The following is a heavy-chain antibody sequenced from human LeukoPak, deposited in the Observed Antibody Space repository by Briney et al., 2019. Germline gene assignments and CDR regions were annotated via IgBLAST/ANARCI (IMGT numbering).Heavy chain of an antibody. D-gene: IGHD2-21*01. V-gene: IGHV3-74*03. J-gene: IGHJ4*02. CDR1: GFTFSNHW. CDR3: IRDEALWRLDY. Sequence: PGGSLRLSCAASGFTFSNHWMHWGRQAPAQGLVWVSRIDEGGTNAMYADSVKGRSSISRDNAKNTVNLQMNSLRAEDTGVYYCIRDEALWRLDYWGQGTLVTVSS. CDR2: IDEGGTNA.